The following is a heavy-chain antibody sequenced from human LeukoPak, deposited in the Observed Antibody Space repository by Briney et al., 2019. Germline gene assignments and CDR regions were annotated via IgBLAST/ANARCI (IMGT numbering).Heavy chain of an antibody. CDR2: INPSGGST. D-gene: IGHD3-3*01. Sequence: ASVKVSCKASGYTFTSYYMHWVRQAPGQGLEWMGIINPSGGSTSYAQKFQGRVTITRNTSISTAYMELSSLRSEDTAVYYCARGVPLRFLEWYNWFDPWGQGTLVTVSS. J-gene: IGHJ5*02. CDR3: ARGVPLRFLEWYNWFDP. V-gene: IGHV1-46*01. CDR1: GYTFTSYY.